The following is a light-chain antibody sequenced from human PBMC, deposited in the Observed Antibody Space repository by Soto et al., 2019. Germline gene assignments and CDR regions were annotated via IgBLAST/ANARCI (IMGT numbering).Light chain of an antibody. CDR1: SSDVGGYNY. CDR3: SSYPSSSTRYV. V-gene: IGLV2-14*01. J-gene: IGLJ1*01. Sequence: QSALTQPDSVSGSPGQSITISCTGTSSDVGGYNYVSWYQQHPGKAPKLMIYEVSNRPSGVSNRFSGSKSGNTASLTISGLQAEVEADYYCSSYPSSSTRYVFGTGTKLTVL. CDR2: EVS.